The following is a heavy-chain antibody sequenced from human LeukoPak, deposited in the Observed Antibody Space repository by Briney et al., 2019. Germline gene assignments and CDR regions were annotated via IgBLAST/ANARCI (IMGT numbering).Heavy chain of an antibody. J-gene: IGHJ5*02. D-gene: IGHD4-17*01. CDR2: ISSSSSYI. V-gene: IGHV3-21*01. Sequence: GGSLRLSCAASGFTFSSYSMNWVRQAPGKGLEWVSSISSSSSYISYADSVKGRFPISRDNAKNSLYLQINSLRAEDTAVYYCARAPSGAYGGAWGQGTLVTVSS. CDR3: ARAPSGAYGGA. CDR1: GFTFSSYS.